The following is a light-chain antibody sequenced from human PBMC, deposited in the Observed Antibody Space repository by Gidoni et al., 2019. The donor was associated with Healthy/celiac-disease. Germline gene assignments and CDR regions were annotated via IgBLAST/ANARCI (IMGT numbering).Light chain of an antibody. CDR2: GNT. V-gene: IGLV1-40*01. Sequence: QSVLTQPPSVSGAPGKRVTISCTGSSSIIGAGYDVHWYQQLPGTAPKLLIYGNTNRPSGVPDRFSGSKSGTSASLAITGLQAEDEADYYCQSYDSSLSGYVFGTGTKVTAL. CDR1: SSIIGAGYD. CDR3: QSYDSSLSGYV. J-gene: IGLJ1*01.